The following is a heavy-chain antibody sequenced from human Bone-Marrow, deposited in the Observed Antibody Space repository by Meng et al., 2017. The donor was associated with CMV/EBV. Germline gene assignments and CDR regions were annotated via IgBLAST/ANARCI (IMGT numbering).Heavy chain of an antibody. Sequence: ASVKVSCKASGGTFSSYAISWVRQATGQGLEWMGWMNPNSGNTGYAQKFQGRVTMTRNTSISTAYMELSSLRSEDTAVYYCARGRIFVLYGSGSRPYGMDVWGQGTTVTVSS. CDR3: ARGRIFVLYGSGSRPYGMDV. D-gene: IGHD3-10*01. J-gene: IGHJ6*02. CDR1: GGTFSSYA. V-gene: IGHV1-8*02. CDR2: MNPNSGNT.